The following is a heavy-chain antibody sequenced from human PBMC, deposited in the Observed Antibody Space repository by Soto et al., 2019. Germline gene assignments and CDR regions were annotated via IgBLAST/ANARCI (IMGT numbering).Heavy chain of an antibody. J-gene: IGHJ4*02. CDR1: GYTFTSYD. CDR2: INPNTGYT. V-gene: IGHV1-8*01. D-gene: IGHD3-16*02. CDR3: VRGRVMITFGVVIVIDY. Sequence: GASVKVSCKASGYTFTSYDINWVRQATGQGPEWKGWINPNTGYTDYAQKFQGRVTMTGNTSITTAYMELSSLRSEDTAVYYCVRGRVMITFGVVIVIDYWGQGSPVTVS.